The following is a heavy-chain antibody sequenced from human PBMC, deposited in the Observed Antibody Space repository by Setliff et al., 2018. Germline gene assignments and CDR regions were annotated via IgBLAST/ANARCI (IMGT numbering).Heavy chain of an antibody. D-gene: IGHD3-22*01. J-gene: IGHJ5*02. V-gene: IGHV4-4*07. CDR3: ARDTSSDWAAWFDP. Sequence: SETLSLTCTVSGDSISTYYWSWIRRPAGKGLEWIGRVFVDGSTNYNPSLKSRVTMSVATSKNQFSLKLTSVTAADTAIYYCARDTSSDWAAWFDPWSQGILVTVSS. CDR1: GDSISTYY. CDR2: VFVDGST.